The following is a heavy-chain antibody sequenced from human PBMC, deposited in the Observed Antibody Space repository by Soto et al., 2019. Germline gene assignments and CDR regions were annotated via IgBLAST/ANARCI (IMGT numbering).Heavy chain of an antibody. CDR3: ARVSRNYYDSNGYYYLGYFDY. D-gene: IGHD3-22*01. Sequence: GGSLRLSCAASGFTFSSYAMSWVRQAPGKGLEWVAVISHDGSKKYYAGSVKGRFTISRDNSKNTLYLQMNSLRAEDTAVYYCARVSRNYYDSNGYYYLGYFDYWGQGILVTVSS. CDR2: ISHDGSKK. V-gene: IGHV3-30-3*01. CDR1: GFTFSSYA. J-gene: IGHJ4*02.